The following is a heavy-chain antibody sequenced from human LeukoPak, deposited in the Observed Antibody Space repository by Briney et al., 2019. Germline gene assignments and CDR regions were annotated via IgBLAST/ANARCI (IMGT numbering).Heavy chain of an antibody. Sequence: GGSLRLSCAASGFSVSSNYMSWVRQAPRKGLEWVSVIYSAGTTYYADSVKGRFTISRDNSKNTLSLQMNSLRPEDTAVYYCARDSRLYAFDIWGQGTVVTVSS. CDR1: GFSVSSNY. CDR2: IYSAGTT. CDR3: ARDSRLYAFDI. V-gene: IGHV3-66*02. J-gene: IGHJ3*02.